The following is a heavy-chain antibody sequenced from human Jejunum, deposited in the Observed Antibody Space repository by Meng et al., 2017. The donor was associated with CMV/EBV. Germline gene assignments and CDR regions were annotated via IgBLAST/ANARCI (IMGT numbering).Heavy chain of an antibody. D-gene: IGHD5-18*01. CDR3: ARDLQLST. J-gene: IGHJ5*02. V-gene: IGHV3-48*04. Sequence: LSCAASGFTFSSYSMAWVRQAPGKGLEWVSSITSSSGTIYYADSVKGRFTIFRDNAKNSLHLQMNSLRADDTAVYYCARDLQLSTWGQGTLVTVSS. CDR2: ITSSSGTI. CDR1: GFTFSSYS.